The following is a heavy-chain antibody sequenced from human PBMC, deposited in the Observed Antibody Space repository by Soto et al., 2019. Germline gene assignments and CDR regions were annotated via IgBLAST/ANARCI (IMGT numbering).Heavy chain of an antibody. CDR1: GGSVSSGSYY. Sequence: ETLSLTCTVSGGSVSSGSYYWSWTRQPPGKGLEWVANIKQDGSEKYYVDSVKGRFTISRDNAKNSLSLQVNSLRAEDTAVYYCARGGLLAGDAFDIWGQGTMVTVSS. CDR3: ARGGLLAGDAFDI. V-gene: IGHV3-7*04. J-gene: IGHJ3*02. CDR2: IKQDGSEK. D-gene: IGHD6-19*01.